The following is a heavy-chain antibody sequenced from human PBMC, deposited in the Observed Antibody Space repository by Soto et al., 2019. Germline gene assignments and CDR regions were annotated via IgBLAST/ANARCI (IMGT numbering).Heavy chain of an antibody. Sequence: ASVNVSFKASGYTFTSYGISWVRQAPGQGLEWMGWMSAYNGNTNYAQKLQGRVTMTTDTSTSTAYMELRSLRSDDTAVYYCAGWDEYRSSSGPDYYGMDDWGQGTRVTVSS. D-gene: IGHD6-6*01. CDR3: AGWDEYRSSSGPDYYGMDD. V-gene: IGHV1-18*01. CDR2: MSAYNGNT. J-gene: IGHJ6*02. CDR1: GYTFTSYG.